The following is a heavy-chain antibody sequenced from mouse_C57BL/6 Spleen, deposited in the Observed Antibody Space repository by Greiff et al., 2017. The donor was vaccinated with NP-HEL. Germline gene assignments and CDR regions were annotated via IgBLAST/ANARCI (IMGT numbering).Heavy chain of an antibody. CDR2: IYPGSGST. CDR1: GYTFTSYW. J-gene: IGHJ4*01. Sequence: QVQLQQPGAELVKPGASVKMSCKASGYTFTSYWLTWVKQRPGQGLEWIGDIYPGSGSTNYNEKFKSKATLTVDTSSSTAYMQLSSLTSEDSAVYYCARSSYYGDSRYAMDCWGQGTSVTVSS. D-gene: IGHD1-1*02. V-gene: IGHV1-55*01. CDR3: ARSSYYGDSRYAMDC.